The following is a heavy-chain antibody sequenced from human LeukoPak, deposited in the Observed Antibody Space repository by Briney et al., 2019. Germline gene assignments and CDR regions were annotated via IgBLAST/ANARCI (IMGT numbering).Heavy chain of an antibody. Sequence: SETLSLTCAVSGGSISSSNWWSWVRQPPGKGLEWIGEIFHSGSTIYNPSLKSRVTISVDTSKNQFSLKLSSVTAADTAVYYCAREKKTGYSSSWYTRAFDYWGQGTLVTVSS. D-gene: IGHD6-13*01. V-gene: IGHV4-4*02. CDR1: GGSISSSNW. CDR3: AREKKTGYSSSWYTRAFDY. J-gene: IGHJ4*02. CDR2: IFHSGST.